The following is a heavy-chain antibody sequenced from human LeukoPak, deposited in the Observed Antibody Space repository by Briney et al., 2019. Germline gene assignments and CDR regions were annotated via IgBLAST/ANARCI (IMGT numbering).Heavy chain of an antibody. CDR3: ARDSAHSSSWYEFDY. V-gene: IGHV3-30-3*01. Sequence: GGSLRLSCAASGFTFSSYAMHWVRQAPGKGLEWVAIISYDGSNKYYADSVKGRFTISRDNSKNTLYLQMNSLRAEDTAEYYCARDSAHSSSWYEFDYWGQGTLVTVSS. D-gene: IGHD6-13*01. CDR1: GFTFSSYA. J-gene: IGHJ4*02. CDR2: ISYDGSNK.